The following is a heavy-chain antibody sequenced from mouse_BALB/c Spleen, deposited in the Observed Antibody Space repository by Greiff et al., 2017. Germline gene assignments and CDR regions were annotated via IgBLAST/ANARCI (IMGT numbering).Heavy chain of an antibody. CDR2: IWAGGST. CDR1: GFSLTSYG. Sequence: VKLMESGPGLVAPSQSLSITCTVSGFSLTSYGVHWVRQPPGKGLEWLGVIWAGGSTNYNSALMSRLSISKDNSKSQVFLKMNSLQADDTAIYYCARNDVGDYWGQGTSVTVSS. V-gene: IGHV2-9*02. J-gene: IGHJ4*01. CDR3: ARNDVGDY.